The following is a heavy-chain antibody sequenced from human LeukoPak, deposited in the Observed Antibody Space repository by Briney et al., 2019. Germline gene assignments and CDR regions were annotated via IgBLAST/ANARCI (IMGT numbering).Heavy chain of an antibody. J-gene: IGHJ3*02. Sequence: SETLSLTCTVSGGSISSSSLYWVWIRPPPGKGLEGIVTVYYSGSTYYNPSLNSRVTIPVDTSKNQFSLRLSSVTAADTALYYCARTASSLGAGAFDIWGQGTMVTVSS. D-gene: IGHD2-2*01. CDR2: VYYSGST. CDR3: ARTASSLGAGAFDI. CDR1: GGSISSSSLY. V-gene: IGHV4-39*01.